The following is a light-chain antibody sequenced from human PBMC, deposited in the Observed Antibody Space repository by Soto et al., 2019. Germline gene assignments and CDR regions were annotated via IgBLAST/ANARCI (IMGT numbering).Light chain of an antibody. Sequence: DIVMTQSPDSLAVSLGERATINYKSSRTILSSSNNMNYLAWYQQKPGQPPRLLIYWASTRESGVPDRFSGSGSGTDFTLTISSLQAEDVAVYYCQQYYSSPFTFGPGTKVDIK. CDR2: WAS. J-gene: IGKJ3*01. V-gene: IGKV4-1*01. CDR1: RTILSSSNNMNY. CDR3: QQYYSSPFT.